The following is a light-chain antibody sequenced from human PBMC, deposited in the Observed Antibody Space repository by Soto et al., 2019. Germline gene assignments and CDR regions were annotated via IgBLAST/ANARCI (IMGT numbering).Light chain of an antibody. CDR1: QNIYSN. J-gene: IGKJ1*01. V-gene: IGKV3-15*01. CDR2: RAS. CDR3: LQYNNLWA. Sequence: IVMTQSPATLSVSPGERATLSCRASQNIYSNVAWYQQRPGQAPRLLIYRASTRAPGIPARFSGSGSGTEFTLTISSLQSEDFTVYSCLQYNNLWAFGQGTKVEIK.